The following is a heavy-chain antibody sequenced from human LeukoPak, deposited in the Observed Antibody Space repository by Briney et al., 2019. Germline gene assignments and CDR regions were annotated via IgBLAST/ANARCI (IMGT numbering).Heavy chain of an antibody. CDR1: GFTFTNYA. D-gene: IGHD3-9*01. J-gene: IGHJ4*02. CDR2: ITGSDGSS. CDR3: AKWGDYDILTGYYVPDY. V-gene: IGHV3-23*01. Sequence: PGGSLRLSCVASGFTFTNYAMSWVRQAPGKGLEWVSAITGSDGSSYYADSAKGRFTISRDNSKNTLYMQVNSLRAEDTAVYYCAKWGDYDILTGYYVPDYWGQGTLVTVSS.